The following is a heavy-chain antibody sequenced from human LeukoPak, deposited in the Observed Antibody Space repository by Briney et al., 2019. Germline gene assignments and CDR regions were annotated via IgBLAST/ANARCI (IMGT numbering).Heavy chain of an antibody. CDR3: ARVGSGSYFLDGFDI. V-gene: IGHV3-33*01. D-gene: IGHD1-26*01. Sequence: GSLRLSCVASGFTFSTYGMHWVRQAPGKGLEWVAVIWNDGSNKKYADSVKGRFIISRVSSKNTLYLQMNSLRDEDTAVYYCARVGSGSYFLDGFDIWGQGTLVTV. CDR1: GFTFSTYG. CDR2: IWNDGSNK. J-gene: IGHJ3*02.